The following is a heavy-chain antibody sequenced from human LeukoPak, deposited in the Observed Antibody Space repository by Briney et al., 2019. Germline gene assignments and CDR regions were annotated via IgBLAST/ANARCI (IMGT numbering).Heavy chain of an antibody. V-gene: IGHV4-34*01. J-gene: IGHJ4*02. CDR2: INHSGST. D-gene: IGHD5-18*01. CDR1: GGSFSGYY. CDR3: ARERVDTAMEFDY. Sequence: SETLSLTCAVYGGSFSGYYWSWIRQPPGKGLEWIGEINHSGSTNYNPSLKSRVTISVDTSKNQFSLKLSSVTAADTAVYYCARERVDTAMEFDYWGQGTLVTVSS.